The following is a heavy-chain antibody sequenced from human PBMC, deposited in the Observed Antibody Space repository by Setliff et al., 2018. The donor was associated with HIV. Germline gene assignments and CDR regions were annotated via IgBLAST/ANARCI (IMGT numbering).Heavy chain of an antibody. CDR2: ITGDGSST. CDR1: GSTFSDYW. CDR3: ARAGVLWFGEFLPNGLDV. V-gene: IGHV3-74*01. D-gene: IGHD3-10*01. Sequence: GGSLRLSCAASGSTFSDYWMHWVRQAPGKGLVWVSRITGDGSSTRYADSVKGRFTISRDNAKNTLYLQMTSLTAEDTAVYYCARAGVLWFGEFLPNGLDVWGQGTVVTVSS. J-gene: IGHJ3*01.